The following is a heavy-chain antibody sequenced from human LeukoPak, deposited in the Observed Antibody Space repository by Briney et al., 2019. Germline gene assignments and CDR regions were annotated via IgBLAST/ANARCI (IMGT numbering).Heavy chain of an antibody. V-gene: IGHV1-46*01. CDR2: INPSGGST. CDR1: GYTFINFY. D-gene: IGHD2-8*01. J-gene: IGHJ3*02. Sequence: ASVKVSCKASGYTFINFYIHWVRQAPGQGLEWTGVINPSGGSTDYSQKFQGRVTMTRDTSTSTVYMELSSLRSEDTAVYYCARPLAPVMLNAFDIWGQGTMVTVSS. CDR3: ARPLAPVMLNAFDI.